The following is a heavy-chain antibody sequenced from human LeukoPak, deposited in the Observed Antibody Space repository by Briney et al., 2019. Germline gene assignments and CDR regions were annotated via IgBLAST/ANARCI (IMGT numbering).Heavy chain of an antibody. CDR3: ARDTWQDY. D-gene: IGHD2/OR15-2a*01. CDR1: GFTFSSYA. J-gene: IGHJ4*02. V-gene: IGHV3-33*01. CDR2: IWYDGSNK. Sequence: GGSLRLSCAASGFTFSSYAMHWVRQAPGKGLEWVAFIWYDGSNKDYTDSVKGRFTISRDNAKNRLHLQMNSLRDEDTAVYYCARDTWQDYWGQGTLVTVSS.